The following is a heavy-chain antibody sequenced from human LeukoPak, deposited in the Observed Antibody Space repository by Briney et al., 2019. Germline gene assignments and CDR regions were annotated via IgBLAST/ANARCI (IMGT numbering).Heavy chain of an antibody. CDR3: ARDYRYYYDSSGYYNFDY. D-gene: IGHD3-22*01. J-gene: IGHJ4*02. Sequence: ASVKVSCKASGGTFSSYAISWVRQAPGQGLEWMGGIIPIFGTANYAQKFQGRVTITADESTSTAYMELSSLRSEDTAVYYCARDYRYYYDSSGYYNFDYWGQGTLVTVSS. V-gene: IGHV1-69*13. CDR2: IIPIFGTA. CDR1: GGTFSSYA.